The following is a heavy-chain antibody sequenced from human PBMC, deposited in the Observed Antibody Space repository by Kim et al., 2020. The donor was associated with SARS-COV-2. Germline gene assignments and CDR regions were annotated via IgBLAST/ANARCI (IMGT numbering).Heavy chain of an antibody. Sequence: GGSLRLSCTASGFTFGDYAMSWFRQAPGKGLEWVGFIRSKAHDGTTEYAATVRVRFTSSRDGSKSIAYLQMTSLKTEDRAVYYCTFRITMVRGGFDYWGQGTLVTVSS. D-gene: IGHD3-10*01. J-gene: IGHJ4*01. CDR1: GFTFGDYA. CDR2: IRSKAHDGTT. V-gene: IGHV3-49*01. CDR3: TFRITMVRGGFDY.